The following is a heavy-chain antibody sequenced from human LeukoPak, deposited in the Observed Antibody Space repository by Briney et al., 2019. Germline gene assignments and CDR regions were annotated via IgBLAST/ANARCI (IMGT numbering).Heavy chain of an antibody. D-gene: IGHD3-10*01. Sequence: ASVKVSCKASGYTFTGYYMHWVRQAPGQGLEWMGWINLTSGGTNYAQRFQGRVTMTRNTSISTASMELSRLRSHGTPVYYRASDNGSGFDYWGQGPLVTVSS. CDR2: INLTSGGT. CDR1: GYTFTGYY. J-gene: IGHJ4*02. V-gene: IGHV1-2*02. CDR3: ASDNGSGFDY.